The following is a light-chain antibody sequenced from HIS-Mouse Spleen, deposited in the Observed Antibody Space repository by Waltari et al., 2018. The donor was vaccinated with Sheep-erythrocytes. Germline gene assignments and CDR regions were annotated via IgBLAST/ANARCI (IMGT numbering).Light chain of an antibody. CDR1: SRDVGGYNY. CDR2: DVI. J-gene: IGLJ3*02. Sequence: QSALTHPRSVSGSPGQSVTISCTGTSRDVGGYNYVSWYQQHPGKAPKLMIYDVIKRPSGVPDGFSGSKSGNTASLTISVLQAEDEADYYCCSYAGSYTFWVFGGGTKLTVL. V-gene: IGLV2-11*01. CDR3: CSYAGSYTFWV.